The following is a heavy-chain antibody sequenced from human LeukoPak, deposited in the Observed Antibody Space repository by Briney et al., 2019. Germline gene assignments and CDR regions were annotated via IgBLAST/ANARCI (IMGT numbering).Heavy chain of an antibody. CDR1: GDSVSINSAA. J-gene: IGHJ4*02. CDR2: TYYRSKWYN. Sequence: SQTLALTFAISGDSVSINSAAWNWVRQSPARGLEWLGSTYYRSKWYNDYAVSVKSRITINPPTSKNQFSLKLSSVTAADTAVYYCARSYGSGSYDNYSYYFDYWGQGTLVTVSS. D-gene: IGHD3-10*01. V-gene: IGHV6-1*01. CDR3: ARSYGSGSYDNYSYYFDY.